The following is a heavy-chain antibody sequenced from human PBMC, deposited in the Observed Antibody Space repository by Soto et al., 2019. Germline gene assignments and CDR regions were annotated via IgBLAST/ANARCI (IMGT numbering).Heavy chain of an antibody. CDR3: APHSGYYDY. CDR1: GFTFSSYS. J-gene: IGHJ4*02. CDR2: ISSSSSTI. D-gene: IGHD3-22*01. V-gene: IGHV3-48*02. Sequence: EVQLVESGGGLVQPGGSLRLSCAASGFTFSSYSMNWVRQAPGKGLEWVSYISSSSSTIYYADSVKGRFTISRDNAKNSLYLQMKSLKDEDTAVYYCAPHSGYYDYWGQGTLVTVSS.